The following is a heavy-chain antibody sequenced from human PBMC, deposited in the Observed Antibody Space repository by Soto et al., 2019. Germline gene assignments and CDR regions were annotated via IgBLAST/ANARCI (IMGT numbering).Heavy chain of an antibody. D-gene: IGHD3-10*01. J-gene: IGHJ6*02. V-gene: IGHV3-30-3*01. CDR1: GFTFSSYA. CDR2: ISYDGSNK. Sequence: QVQLVESGGGVVQPGRSLRLSCAASGFTFSSYAMHWVRQAPGKGLEWVADISYDGSNKYYADSVKGRFTISRDNSKNTLYLQMNSLRAEDTAVDYCAIDVRMVRGSYDYYGMDVWGQGTTVTVSS. CDR3: AIDVRMVRGSYDYYGMDV.